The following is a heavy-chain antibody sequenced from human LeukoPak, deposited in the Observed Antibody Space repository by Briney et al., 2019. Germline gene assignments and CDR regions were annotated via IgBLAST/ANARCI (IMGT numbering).Heavy chain of an antibody. D-gene: IGHD2-2*01. CDR1: GFTFSGSA. CDR2: IRDKANSYAT. CDR3: TRWDCTTTGCYPFDY. V-gene: IGHV3-73*01. Sequence: PGGSLRLSCAASGFTFSGSAIHWVRQASGKGLEWVGRIRDKANSYATAYIASVKGRFTISRDDSKNTAYLQMSSLKTEETAVYYCTRWDCTTTGCYPFDYWGQGTLVTVSS. J-gene: IGHJ4*02.